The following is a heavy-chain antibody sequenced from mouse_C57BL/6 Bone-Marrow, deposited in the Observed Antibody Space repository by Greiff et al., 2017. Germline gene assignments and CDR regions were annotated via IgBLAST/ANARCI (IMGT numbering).Heavy chain of an antibody. J-gene: IGHJ3*01. CDR3: ARGYYGSSYAWFAY. CDR1: GYTFTSYW. CDR2: INPSSGYT. Sequence: QVHVKQSGAELAKPGASVKLSCKASGYTFTSYWMHWVKQRPGQGLEWIGYINPSSGYTKYNQKFKDKATLTADKSSSTAYMQLSSLTYEDSAVYYCARGYYGSSYAWFAYWGQGTLVTVSA. D-gene: IGHD1-1*01. V-gene: IGHV1-7*01.